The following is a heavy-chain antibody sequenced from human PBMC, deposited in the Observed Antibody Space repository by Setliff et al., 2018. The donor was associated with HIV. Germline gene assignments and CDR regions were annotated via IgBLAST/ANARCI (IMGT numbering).Heavy chain of an antibody. J-gene: IGHJ6*02. CDR1: GGSISSHY. V-gene: IGHV4-59*11. D-gene: IGHD3-3*01. Sequence: SETLSLTCTVSGGSISSHYWSWIRQPPGKGLEWIGSIYYSGSTNYNPSLKSRVTISVDTSKNQFSLKLSSVTAADTAVYYCAREGRRITIFGVVIHQPDYYYGMDVWGQGTTVTVSS. CDR3: AREGRRITIFGVVIHQPDYYYGMDV. CDR2: IYYSGST.